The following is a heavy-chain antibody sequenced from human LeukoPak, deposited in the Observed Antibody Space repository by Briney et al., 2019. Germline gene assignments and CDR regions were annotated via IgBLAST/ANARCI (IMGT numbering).Heavy chain of an antibody. CDR2: ISYDGSNK. Sequence: GGSLRLSCAASGFTFSSYAMHWVRQAPGKGLEWVAVISYDGSNKYYADSVKGRFTISRDNSKNTLYLQMNSLRAEDTAVYYCARGGIGVVVTDYWGQGTLVTVSS. V-gene: IGHV3-30-3*01. D-gene: IGHD3-22*01. CDR3: ARGGIGVVVTDY. CDR1: GFTFSSYA. J-gene: IGHJ4*02.